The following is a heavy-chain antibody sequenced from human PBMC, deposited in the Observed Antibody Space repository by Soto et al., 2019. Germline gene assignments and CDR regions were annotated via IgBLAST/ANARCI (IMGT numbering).Heavy chain of an antibody. CDR1: GGSISSYY. CDR2: IYYSGST. J-gene: IGHJ6*02. CDR3: AREPLFRDGYYYGMDV. D-gene: IGHD3-10*01. V-gene: IGHV4-59*01. Sequence: SETLSLTCTVSGGSISSYYWSWIRQPPGKGLEWIGYIYYSGSTNYNPSLKSRVTISVDTSKNQFSLKLSSVTAADTAVYYCAREPLFRDGYYYGMDVWGQGTTVTVSS.